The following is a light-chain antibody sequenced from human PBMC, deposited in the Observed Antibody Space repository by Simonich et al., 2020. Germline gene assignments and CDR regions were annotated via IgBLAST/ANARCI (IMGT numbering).Light chain of an antibody. CDR3: QQYYSTPIT. CDR1: QGVLYSSNNKNY. Sequence: DIVMPQSPDSLAVSLGERATINCKSTQGVLYSSNNKNYLAWYQQKPGQPPKLLIYWAATREAGVPDRFSGSGSGTDFTLTISSLQAEDVAVYYCQQYYSTPITFGGGTKVEIK. CDR2: WAA. V-gene: IGKV4-1*01. J-gene: IGKJ4*01.